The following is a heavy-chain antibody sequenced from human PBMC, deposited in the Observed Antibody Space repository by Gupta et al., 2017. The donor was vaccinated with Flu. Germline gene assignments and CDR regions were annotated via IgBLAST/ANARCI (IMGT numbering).Heavy chain of an antibody. CDR1: GGSFSGYY. CDR3: ARTRRWGIGVFDY. V-gene: IGHV4-34*01. Sequence: QVQLQQWGAGLLKPSETLSLTCAVYGGSFSGYYWSWIRQPPGKGLEWIGEINHSGSTNYNPSLKSRVTISVDTSKNQFSLKLSSVTAADTAVYYCARTRRWGIGVFDYWGQGTLVTVSS. D-gene: IGHD3-16*01. J-gene: IGHJ4*02. CDR2: INHSGST.